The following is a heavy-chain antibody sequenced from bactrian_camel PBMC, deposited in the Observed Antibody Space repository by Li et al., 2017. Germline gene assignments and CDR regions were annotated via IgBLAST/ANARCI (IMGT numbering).Heavy chain of an antibody. V-gene: IGHV3S53*01. D-gene: IGHD6*01. Sequence: VQLVESGGGSITAGGSLELSCVISGGYIFGTCGMAWYRQAPGREREFVSSITIDGSKTYADSVKGRFTINKDDAENTLYLQMGSLKPEDTAMYYCAADPGRCVHNYHSALRLAFKGQGTQVTVS. CDR2: ITIDGSK. CDR1: GGYIFGTCG. J-gene: IGHJ4*01.